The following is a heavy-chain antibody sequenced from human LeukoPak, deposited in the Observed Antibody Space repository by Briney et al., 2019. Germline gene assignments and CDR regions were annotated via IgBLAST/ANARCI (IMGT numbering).Heavy chain of an antibody. Sequence: SETLSLTCTVSGGSISSSSYYWGWIRQPPGKGLEWIGSIYYSGSTYYNPSLKSRVTISVDTSKNQFSLKLSSVTAADTAVYYCARESQEQEAVAGKVSKYYFDYWGQGTLVTVSS. V-gene: IGHV4-39*07. D-gene: IGHD6-19*01. CDR3: ARESQEQEAVAGKVSKYYFDY. CDR1: GGSISSSSYY. CDR2: IYYSGST. J-gene: IGHJ4*02.